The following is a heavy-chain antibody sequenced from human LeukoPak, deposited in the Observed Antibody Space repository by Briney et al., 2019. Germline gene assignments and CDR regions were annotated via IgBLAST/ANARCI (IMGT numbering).Heavy chain of an antibody. J-gene: IGHJ3*02. CDR3: AKNWRDIVLGDAFDI. Sequence: GGSLRLSCAASGFTFSSYAMSWVRQAPGKGLEGVSAISGSGGSTYYADSVKGRFAISRDNSKNTLYLQMNSLRAEDTAVYYCAKNWRDIVLGDAFDIWGQGTMVTVSS. D-gene: IGHD2-8*01. CDR1: GFTFSSYA. CDR2: ISGSGGST. V-gene: IGHV3-23*01.